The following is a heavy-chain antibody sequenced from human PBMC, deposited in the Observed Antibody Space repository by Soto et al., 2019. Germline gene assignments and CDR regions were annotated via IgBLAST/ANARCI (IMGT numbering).Heavy chain of an antibody. J-gene: IGHJ5*02. CDR3: ARGHCSSTTCHKGGFDP. CDR1: GYTFSSYW. CDR2: IYPGDSDS. Sequence: PGESLKISCKASGYTFSSYWIGWVRQMPGKGLEWMGIIYPGDSDSRYSPSFQGRVTISVDKSNSTAYLQWSSLKASDSALYYCARGHCSSTTCHKGGFDPRGQGTLVTVSS. D-gene: IGHD2-2*02. V-gene: IGHV5-51*01.